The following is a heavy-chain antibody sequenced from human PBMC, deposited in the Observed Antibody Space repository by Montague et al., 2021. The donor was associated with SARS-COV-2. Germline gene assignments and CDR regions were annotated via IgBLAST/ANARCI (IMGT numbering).Heavy chain of an antibody. D-gene: IGHD3-10*01. Sequence: SETLSLTCTVSGGSISSSSYYWGWIRQPPGKGLEWIGSIFYNGSTDYNPSLKSRVTISVDTSKNQFSLKLSSVTAADTAVYYCASMVRAQVYYFDYWGQGTLVTVSS. V-gene: IGHV4-39*01. CDR1: GGSISSSSYY. CDR3: ASMVRAQVYYFDY. J-gene: IGHJ4*02. CDR2: IFYNGST.